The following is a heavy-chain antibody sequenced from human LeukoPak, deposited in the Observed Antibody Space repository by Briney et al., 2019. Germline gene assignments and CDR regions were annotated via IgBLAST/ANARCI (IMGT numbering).Heavy chain of an antibody. J-gene: IGHJ4*02. CDR1: GYSYSSRG. CDR3: ARRYCSGGTCYYFDY. CDR2: INPADSVT. V-gene: IGHV5-51*01. Sequence: GESLKISCEASGYSYSSRGIVWVRQMPGKGLEWMGIINPADSVTIYSPSFQGQVTISADKSITTAYLQWSSLNASDTAIYYCARRYCSGGTCYYFDYWGQGALVTVSS. D-gene: IGHD2-15*01.